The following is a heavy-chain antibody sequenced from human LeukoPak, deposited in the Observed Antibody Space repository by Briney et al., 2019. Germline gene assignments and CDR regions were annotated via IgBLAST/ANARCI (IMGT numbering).Heavy chain of an antibody. V-gene: IGHV4-34*01. D-gene: IGHD3-22*01. J-gene: IGHJ5*02. Sequence: SETLSLTCAVYGGSFSGYYWSWIRQPPGKGLEWIGEINHSGSTDYNPSLKSRVTISVDTSKNQFSLKLSSVTAADTAVYYCARGLYYYDSSGYPAVWFDPWGQGTLVTVSS. CDR1: GGSFSGYY. CDR2: INHSGST. CDR3: ARGLYYYDSSGYPAVWFDP.